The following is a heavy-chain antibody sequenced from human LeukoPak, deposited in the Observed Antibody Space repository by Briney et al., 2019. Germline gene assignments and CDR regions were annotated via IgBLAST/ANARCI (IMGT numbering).Heavy chain of an antibody. Sequence: GGSLRLSCAASGFTVSSNYMSWVRQAPGKGLEWVSVIYSGGSTYYADSVKGRFTISRDNAKNSLYLQMNSLRAEDTAVYYCARDSGAGGPFDYWGQGTLVTVSS. CDR1: GFTVSSNY. J-gene: IGHJ4*02. D-gene: IGHD2-8*02. V-gene: IGHV3-53*01. CDR3: ARDSGAGGPFDY. CDR2: IYSGGST.